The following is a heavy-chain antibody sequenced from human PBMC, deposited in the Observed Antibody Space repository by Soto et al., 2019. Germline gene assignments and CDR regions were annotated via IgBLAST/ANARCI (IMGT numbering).Heavy chain of an antibody. Sequence: NPSETLSLTCTVSGDSISSADYYWSWIRQTPGKGLEWIGHIFYSGTTYYNPSLKSRLTISVDTSKNHFSLRLTSVTAADTAVYYCARDLWLEPELYYYGMYVWGQGTTVTVSS. J-gene: IGHJ6*02. CDR3: ARDLWLEPELYYYGMYV. V-gene: IGHV4-30-4*01. CDR1: GDSISSADYY. CDR2: IFYSGTT. D-gene: IGHD1-1*01.